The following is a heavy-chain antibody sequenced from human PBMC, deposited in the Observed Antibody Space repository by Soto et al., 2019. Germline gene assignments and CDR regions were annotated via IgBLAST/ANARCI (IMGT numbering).Heavy chain of an antibody. V-gene: IGHV1-8*01. CDR2: MNPKRGNT. D-gene: IGHD3-3*01. CDR1: VYTFTSYD. J-gene: IGHJ5*02. CDR3: ARGPLGVEKYYDFWSGPGGWFDP. Sequence: QVQLVQSGAEVKKPGASVKVSCKASVYTFTSYDINWVRQATGQGLEWMGWMNPKRGNTGYAQKFQGRVTMTRNTAISTAYMELSSLRSEDTAVYYCARGPLGVEKYYDFWSGPGGWFDPWGQGTLVTVSS.